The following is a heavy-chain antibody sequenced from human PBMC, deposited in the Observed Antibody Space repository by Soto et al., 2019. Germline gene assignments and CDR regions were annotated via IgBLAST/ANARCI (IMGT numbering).Heavy chain of an antibody. V-gene: IGHV1-46*01. J-gene: IGHJ4*02. CDR2: INPSGGST. Sequence: ASVQGPCKASGYTFTSYYMHWVRQAPGQGLEWMGIINPSGGSTSYTQKFQGRVTMTRDTSTSTVYMELSSLRAEDTAVYYCARERRGRQELAPCDYGGKGTLVTVAS. CDR3: ARERRGRQELAPCDY. CDR1: GYTFTSYY. D-gene: IGHD6-13*01.